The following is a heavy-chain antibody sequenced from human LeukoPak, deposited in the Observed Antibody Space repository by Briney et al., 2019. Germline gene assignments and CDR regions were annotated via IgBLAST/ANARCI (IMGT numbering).Heavy chain of an antibody. CDR1: GGSISSYY. J-gene: IGHJ4*02. D-gene: IGHD3-3*01. Sequence: KPSETLSLTCTVSGGSISSYYWSWIRQPPGKRLEWIGHIYYSGSTNYNPSFKSRVTISVDTSKNQFSLKLSSVTAADTAVYYCASRSSIWSGYQDTLYYFDSWGQGTLVTVSS. V-gene: IGHV4-59*01. CDR2: IYYSGST. CDR3: ASRSSIWSGYQDTLYYFDS.